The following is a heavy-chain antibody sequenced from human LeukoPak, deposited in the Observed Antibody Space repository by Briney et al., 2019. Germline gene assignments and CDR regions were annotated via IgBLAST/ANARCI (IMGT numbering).Heavy chain of an antibody. J-gene: IGHJ4*02. V-gene: IGHV1-69*04. Sequence: SVKVSCKASGGTFSSYAISWVRQAPGQGLEWMGRIIPILGIANYAQRFQGRVTITADKSTSTAYMELSSLRSEDTAVYYCAREQYSSSWPNFDYWGQGTLVTVSS. CDR1: GGTFSSYA. D-gene: IGHD6-13*01. CDR2: IIPILGIA. CDR3: AREQYSSSWPNFDY.